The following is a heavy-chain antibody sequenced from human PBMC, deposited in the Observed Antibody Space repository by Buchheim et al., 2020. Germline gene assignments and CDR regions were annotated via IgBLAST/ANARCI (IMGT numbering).Heavy chain of an antibody. CDR2: IWYDGSNK. J-gene: IGHJ4*02. V-gene: IGHV3-33*01. CDR3: ARGSLRSPSDY. CDR1: GFTFSSYG. D-gene: IGHD4-17*01. Sequence: VQLVESGGGVVQPGRSLRLSCAASGFTFSSYGMHWVRQAPGKGLEWVAVIWYDGSNKYYADSVTGRFTISRDNSKNTLYLQMNSLRAEDTAVYYCARGSLRSPSDYWGQGTL.